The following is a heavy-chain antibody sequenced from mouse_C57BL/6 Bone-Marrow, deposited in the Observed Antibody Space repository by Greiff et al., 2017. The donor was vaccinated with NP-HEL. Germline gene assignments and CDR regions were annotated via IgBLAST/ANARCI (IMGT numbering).Heavy chain of an antibody. CDR2: ISDGGSYT. D-gene: IGHD2-3*01. CDR3: ARVDDGGFAY. Sequence: EVKLKESGGGLVKPGGSLKLSCAASGFTFSSYAMSWVRQTPEKRLEWVATISDGGSYTYYPDNVKGRFTISRDNAKNNLYLQMSHLKSEDTAMYYCARVDDGGFAYWGQGTLVTVSA. J-gene: IGHJ3*01. V-gene: IGHV5-4*03. CDR1: GFTFSSYA.